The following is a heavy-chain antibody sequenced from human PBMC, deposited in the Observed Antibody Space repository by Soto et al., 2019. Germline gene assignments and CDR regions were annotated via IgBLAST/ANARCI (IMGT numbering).Heavy chain of an antibody. J-gene: IGHJ4*02. CDR3: ALYLYSGTSDY. V-gene: IGHV3-7*05. CDR1: GFSFSTYW. D-gene: IGHD1-26*01. Sequence: EVQLVESGGGLVQPGGSLRLSCAASGFSFSTYWMNWVRQAPGKGLEWVANIDHDGGTRGYVASVKGRFTISRDNAKNALYLQMNSLGVDDTALYYCALYLYSGTSDYWGPGTLVTVSS. CDR2: IDHDGGTR.